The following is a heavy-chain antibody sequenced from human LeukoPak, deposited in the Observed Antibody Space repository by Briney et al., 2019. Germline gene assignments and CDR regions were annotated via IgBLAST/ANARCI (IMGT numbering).Heavy chain of an antibody. J-gene: IGHJ3*02. Sequence: GGSLRLSCAASGFTFSSYSMNWVRQAPGKGLEWVSSISSSSSYIYYADSVKGRFTISRDNAKNSLYLQMNSLRAEDTAVHYCARWKIISGSYSEGSAFDIWGQGTMVTVSS. V-gene: IGHV3-21*01. D-gene: IGHD1-26*01. CDR3: ARWKIISGSYSEGSAFDI. CDR2: ISSSSSYI. CDR1: GFTFSSYS.